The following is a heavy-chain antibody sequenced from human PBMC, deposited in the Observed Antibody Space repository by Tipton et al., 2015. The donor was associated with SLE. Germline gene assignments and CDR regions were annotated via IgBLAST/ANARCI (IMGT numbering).Heavy chain of an antibody. CDR1: GGSISDYY. CDR2: VYYSGST. J-gene: IGHJ4*02. Sequence: TLSLTCTVSGGSISDYYWSWIRQPPGKGLEWIGSVYYSGSTNYISSLESRVTISVDTSKNQFSLKLSSVTAADTAVYYCARREYYHFWSGPYYFDYWGQGTLVTVSS. CDR3: ARREYYHFWSGPYYFDY. V-gene: IGHV4-59*12. D-gene: IGHD3-3*01.